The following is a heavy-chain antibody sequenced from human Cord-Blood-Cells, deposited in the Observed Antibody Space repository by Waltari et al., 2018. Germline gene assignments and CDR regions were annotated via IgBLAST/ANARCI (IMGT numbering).Heavy chain of an antibody. V-gene: IGHV1-69*01. Sequence: QVQLVQSGAEVKKPGSSVTVSCKASGGTFSSYAISWVRQAPGQGLEWMGGIIPIVGRGNYAQMFQGRGTMTADESTSTAYMELSSLRCEGTAVYYCAREVTGTTGGDAFDIWGQGTMVTVSS. D-gene: IGHD1-20*01. J-gene: IGHJ3*02. CDR2: IIPIVGRG. CDR1: GGTFSSYA. CDR3: AREVTGTTGGDAFDI.